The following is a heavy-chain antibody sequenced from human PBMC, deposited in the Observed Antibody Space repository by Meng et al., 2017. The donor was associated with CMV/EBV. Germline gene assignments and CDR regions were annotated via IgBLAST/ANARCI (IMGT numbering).Heavy chain of an antibody. V-gene: IGHV4-34*01. D-gene: IGHD5-24*01. CDR1: GGSFSGCY. Sequence: GSLRLSCAVYGGSFSGCYWSWIRQPPGKGLEWIGEINHSGSTNYNPSLKSRVTISVDTSKNQFSLKLSSVTAADTAVYYCARGPRMATIDYFDYWGQGTLVTVSS. CDR3: ARGPRMATIDYFDY. CDR2: INHSGST. J-gene: IGHJ4*02.